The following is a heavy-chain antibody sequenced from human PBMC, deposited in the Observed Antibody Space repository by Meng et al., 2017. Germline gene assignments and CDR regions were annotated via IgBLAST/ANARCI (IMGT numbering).Heavy chain of an antibody. Sequence: ASVKVSCKASGYTFTSYAMHWVRQAPGQRLEWMGWINAGNGNTKYSQKFQGRVTITRDTSASTVYMELSSLRSEDTAVYYCARTPVDTAMGTGFDYWGQGTLVTVSS. D-gene: IGHD5-18*01. V-gene: IGHV1-3*01. CDR2: INAGNGNT. CDR1: GYTFTSYA. J-gene: IGHJ4*02. CDR3: ARTPVDTAMGTGFDY.